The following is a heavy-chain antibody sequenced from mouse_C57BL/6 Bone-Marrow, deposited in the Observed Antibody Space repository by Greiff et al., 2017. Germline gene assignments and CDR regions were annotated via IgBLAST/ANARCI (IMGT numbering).Heavy chain of an antibody. Sequence: EVQLQQSGPVLVKPGASVKMSCKASGYTFTDYYMNWVKQSHGKSLEWIGVINPYNGGTSYNQKFKGKATLTVDKSSSTAYMELNSLTSEDSAVYYCARGVITTVVATDWFAYWGQGTLVTVSA. CDR3: ARGVITTVVATDWFAY. D-gene: IGHD1-1*01. J-gene: IGHJ3*01. CDR1: GYTFTDYY. CDR2: INPYNGGT. V-gene: IGHV1-19*01.